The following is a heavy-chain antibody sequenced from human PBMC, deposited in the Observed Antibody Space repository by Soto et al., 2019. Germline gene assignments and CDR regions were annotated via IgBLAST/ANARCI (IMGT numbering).Heavy chain of an antibody. CDR2: IYYSGST. V-gene: IGHV4-31*03. CDR3: ARWNGQLQY. J-gene: IGHJ4*02. D-gene: IGHD5-18*01. CDR1: GGSISSGGYS. Sequence: QVQLQESGPGLVKPSQTLSLTCTVSGGSISSGGYSWSWILQHPGKGLEWIGYIYYSGSTYYNPSLKSRVTISVDTSKNQCSRKLSSVTAADTAVYYCARWNGQLQYWGQGTLVTVSS.